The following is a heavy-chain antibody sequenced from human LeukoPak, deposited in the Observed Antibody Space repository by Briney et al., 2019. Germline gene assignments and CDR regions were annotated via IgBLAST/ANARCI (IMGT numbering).Heavy chain of an antibody. V-gene: IGHV4-59*08. CDR1: GGSISSYY. CDR2: IYYSGST. D-gene: IGHD3-10*01. Sequence: SETLSLTCTVSGGSISSYYWSWIRQPPGKGLEWIGYIYYSGSTNYNPSLKSRVTISVDTSKNQFSLKLSSVTAADTAVYYCASNLRSGSYPFDYWSQGTLVTVSS. CDR3: ASNLRSGSYPFDY. J-gene: IGHJ4*02.